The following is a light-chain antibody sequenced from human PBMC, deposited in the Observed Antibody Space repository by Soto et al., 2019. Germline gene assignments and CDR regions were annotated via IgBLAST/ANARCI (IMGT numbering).Light chain of an antibody. CDR1: QSISSW. CDR3: QQYDSFSLT. Sequence: DIQMTQSPSTLSASVGDRVTITCRASQSISSWLAWYQQKPGKAPKLLIYKASSLESGVPSRFSGSRSGTEFTLTISRMQPDDFATYYCQQYDSFSLTFGGGTKVEIK. V-gene: IGKV1-5*03. CDR2: KAS. J-gene: IGKJ4*01.